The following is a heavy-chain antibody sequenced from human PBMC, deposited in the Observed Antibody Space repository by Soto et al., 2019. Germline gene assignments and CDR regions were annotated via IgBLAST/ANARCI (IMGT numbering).Heavy chain of an antibody. J-gene: IGHJ4*02. CDR3: AKTMGSGYLYYFDY. Sequence: GGSLRLSCAASGFTLSSYAMSWVRQAPGKGLEWVSAISGSGGSTYYADSVKGRFTISRDNSKNTLYLQMNGLRAEDTAVYYCAKTMGSGYLYYFDYWGQGTLVTVSS. CDR1: GFTLSSYA. V-gene: IGHV3-23*01. CDR2: ISGSGGST. D-gene: IGHD3-22*01.